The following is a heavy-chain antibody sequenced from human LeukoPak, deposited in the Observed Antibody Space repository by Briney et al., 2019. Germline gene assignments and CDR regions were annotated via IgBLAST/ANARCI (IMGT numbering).Heavy chain of an antibody. Sequence: GGSLRLSCAASGFTFSSNDMHWVRQAPGKGLEWVAVIWYDGNNKYYADSVKGRFTISRDNSKNTLFLQMNSLRAKDTAVYYCATDAGHWFDPWGQGTLVTVSS. J-gene: IGHJ5*02. CDR3: ATDAGHWFDP. CDR2: IWYDGNNK. V-gene: IGHV3-33*01. CDR1: GFTFSSND.